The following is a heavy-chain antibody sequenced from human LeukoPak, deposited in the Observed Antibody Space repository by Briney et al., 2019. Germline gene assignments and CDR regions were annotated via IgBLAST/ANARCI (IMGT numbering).Heavy chain of an antibody. J-gene: IGHJ4*02. CDR2: ITGSGGST. Sequence: PGGTLRLSCAASGFSFSNYGMNWVRQAPGKGLEWVSGITGSGGSTYYAGSVKGRFTISRDNSKNTLYLQMNSLRAEDTAVYYCARDGVPQWLGGNQVFDYWGQGTLVTVSS. CDR3: ARDGVPQWLGGNQVFDY. D-gene: IGHD6-19*01. V-gene: IGHV3-23*01. CDR1: GFSFSNYG.